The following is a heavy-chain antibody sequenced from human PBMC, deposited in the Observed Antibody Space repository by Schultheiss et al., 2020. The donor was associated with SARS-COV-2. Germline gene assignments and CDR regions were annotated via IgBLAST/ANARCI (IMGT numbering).Heavy chain of an antibody. Sequence: KVSCKASGYTFTSYWIGWVRQMPGKGLEWMGIIYPGDSDTRYSPSFQGQVTISADKSISTAYLQWSSLKASDTAMYYCAKKSSTRAKGAFDIWGQGTMVTVSS. CDR1: GYTFTSYW. CDR3: AKKSSTRAKGAFDI. J-gene: IGHJ3*02. CDR2: IYPGDSDT. V-gene: IGHV5-51*01. D-gene: IGHD2-2*01.